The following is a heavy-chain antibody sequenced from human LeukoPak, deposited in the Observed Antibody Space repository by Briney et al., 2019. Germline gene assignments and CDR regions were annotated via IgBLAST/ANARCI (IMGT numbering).Heavy chain of an antibody. V-gene: IGHV3-21*01. Sequence: GGSLRLSSAASGFTFSIYSMNWVRQAPGKGLEWVSSISSSSSYIYYADSVKGRFTISRDNAKNSLYLHMNSLRAEDTAVYYCARDFSTVVVTPRGYFDYWGQGTLVTVSS. CDR1: GFTFSIYS. CDR3: ARDFSTVVVTPRGYFDY. CDR2: ISSSSSYI. D-gene: IGHD3-22*01. J-gene: IGHJ4*02.